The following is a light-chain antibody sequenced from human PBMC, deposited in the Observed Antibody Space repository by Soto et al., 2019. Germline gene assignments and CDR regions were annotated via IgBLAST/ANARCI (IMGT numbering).Light chain of an antibody. CDR1: SSDVGGYNY. Sequence: QSALTQPASVSGSPGQSITISCTGTSSDVGGYNYVSWYQQHPGKAPKLMIYEVSNRPSGVSNRFSGSKSGNTASLTISGLQAEDEGNYYCQSYDTSLRAYVFGTGTKVTVL. CDR2: EVS. V-gene: IGLV2-14*01. J-gene: IGLJ1*01. CDR3: QSYDTSLRAYV.